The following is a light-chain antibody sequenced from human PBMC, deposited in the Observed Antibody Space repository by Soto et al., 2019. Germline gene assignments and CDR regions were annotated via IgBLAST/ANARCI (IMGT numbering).Light chain of an antibody. CDR2: AAS. CDR3: QESYSVPLFT. CDR1: QTIGTY. Sequence: DIEMTQSPSSLSASIGDRVTITCRASQTIGTYLNWFQQKPGKAPKLLIYAASNLKSGVPSRFSGSGSGTDFTLIISSLQPDDFATYFCQESYSVPLFTFGPGTKVDVK. J-gene: IGKJ3*01. V-gene: IGKV1-39*01.